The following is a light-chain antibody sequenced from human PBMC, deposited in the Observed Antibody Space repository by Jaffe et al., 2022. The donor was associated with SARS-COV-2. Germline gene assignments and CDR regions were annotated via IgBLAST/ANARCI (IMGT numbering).Light chain of an antibody. CDR2: DDS. V-gene: IGLV3-21*02. CDR3: HLWNTSSDPL. Sequence: SSVLTQPPSVSVAPGQTAEITCGGTNVGTKSVHWYQQKPGQAPVVVVHDDSDRPSGIPERFSGTNSGNTATLTITRVEAGDEADYYCHLWNTSSDPLFGGGTKLTVL. CDR1: NVGTKS. J-gene: IGLJ3*02.